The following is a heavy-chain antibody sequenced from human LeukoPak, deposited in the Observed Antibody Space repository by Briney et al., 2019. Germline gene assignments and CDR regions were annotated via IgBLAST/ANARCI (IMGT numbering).Heavy chain of an antibody. V-gene: IGHV1-2*02. CDR1: GYSFTDYY. CDR3: ARADRLHGGPYLIGP. J-gene: IGHJ5*02. CDR2: INPNSGST. D-gene: IGHD2-21*01. Sequence: PVASVKVSCKTSGYSFTDYYMHWVRQAPGQGLEWMGWINPNSGSTSSAQKFKGRVTMTRDTSSITVYSEVSWLTSDDTAIYYCARADRLHGGPYLIGPWGQGTLVTVSS.